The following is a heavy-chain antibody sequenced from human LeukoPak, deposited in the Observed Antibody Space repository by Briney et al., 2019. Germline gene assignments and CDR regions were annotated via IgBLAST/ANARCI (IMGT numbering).Heavy chain of an antibody. CDR2: IYPGDSDT. D-gene: IGHD1-26*01. CDR1: GYSFTTYW. CDR3: ARHGSVGALYSWFDP. J-gene: IGHJ5*02. V-gene: IGHV5-51*01. Sequence: GESLKISCKGSGYSFTTYWIGWVRQMPGKGLEWMGIIYPGDSDTRYRPSFQGHFTMSADKSINTAYLQWSSLKASDSSIYYCARHGSVGALYSWFDPWGQGTLVTVSS.